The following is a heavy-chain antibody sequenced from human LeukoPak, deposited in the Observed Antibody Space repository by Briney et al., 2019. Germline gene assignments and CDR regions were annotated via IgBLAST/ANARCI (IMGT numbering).Heavy chain of an antibody. J-gene: IGHJ6*03. CDR1: GFTLDAYT. V-gene: IGHV3-43*01. CDR3: AKDRLKIAPSGYDYPDGYYYYYMDV. D-gene: IGHD5-12*01. Sequence: PGGSLRLSCAVSGFTLDAYTVHWVRQAPGKGLEWVSLISWDGGSTYYADSVKGRFAISRDNRKNSLYRPMHSLRTEDTALYYCAKDRLKIAPSGYDYPDGYYYYYMDVWGKGTTVTVSS. CDR2: ISWDGGST.